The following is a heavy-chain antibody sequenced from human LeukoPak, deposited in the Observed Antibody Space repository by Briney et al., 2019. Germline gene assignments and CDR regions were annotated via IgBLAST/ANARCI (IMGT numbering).Heavy chain of an antibody. J-gene: IGHJ4*02. Sequence: PGGSLRLSCAASGFTFSSYSMNWVRQAPGKGLEWVSSISSSSTYIYYGDSVKGRFTISRDNAKNSLYLQMNSLRAEDTAVYYCARQEVPGESPFDYWGQGTLVTVSS. CDR3: ARQEVPGESPFDY. CDR2: ISSSSTYI. CDR1: GFTFSSYS. V-gene: IGHV3-21*01. D-gene: IGHD3-10*01.